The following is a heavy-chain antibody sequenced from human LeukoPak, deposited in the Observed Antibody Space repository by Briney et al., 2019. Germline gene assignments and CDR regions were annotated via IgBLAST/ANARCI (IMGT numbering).Heavy chain of an antibody. J-gene: IGHJ5*02. Sequence: SVKVSCKASGGTFSSYAISWVRQAPGQGLEWMGGIIPIFGTANYAQKFQGRVTITADKSTSTAYMVLSSLRSEDMAVYYCARDRGIPGWFDPWGQGTLVTVSS. V-gene: IGHV1-69*06. CDR3: ARDRGIPGWFDP. CDR2: IIPIFGTA. D-gene: IGHD2-15*01. CDR1: GGTFSSYA.